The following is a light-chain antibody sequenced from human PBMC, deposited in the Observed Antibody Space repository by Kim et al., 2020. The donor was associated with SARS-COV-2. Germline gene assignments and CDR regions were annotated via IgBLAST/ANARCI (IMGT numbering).Light chain of an antibody. CDR1: HTISTY. Sequence: QVPSSLSASVGDRVTITCRTTHTISTYLNWYQQKPGKAPKLLIYATSNLQSGVPSRFSGSGSGTDFTLTISSLQPEDFASYYCQQSFTFGQGTKVDI. CDR3: QQSFT. V-gene: IGKV1-39*01. J-gene: IGKJ1*01. CDR2: ATS.